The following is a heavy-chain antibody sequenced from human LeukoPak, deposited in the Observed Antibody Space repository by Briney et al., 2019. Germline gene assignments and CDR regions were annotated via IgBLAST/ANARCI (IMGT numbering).Heavy chain of an antibody. V-gene: IGHV1-18*01. D-gene: IGHD5-12*01. CDR1: GYTFTRYG. Sequence: ASVKVSCKASGYTFTRYGISWVRQAPGQGLQWLGWISASNGNTNYAQKLQGRVTMTTDTSTSTAYMELRSLRSDDTAVYYCARGGGYDFSGYYYYMDVWGKGTTVTISS. CDR2: ISASNGNT. CDR3: ARGGGYDFSGYYYYMDV. J-gene: IGHJ6*03.